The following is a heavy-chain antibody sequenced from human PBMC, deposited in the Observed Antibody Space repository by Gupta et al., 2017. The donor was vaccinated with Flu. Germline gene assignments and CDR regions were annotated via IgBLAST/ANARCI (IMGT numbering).Heavy chain of an antibody. CDR3: AKAPDLFDYFYMDV. CDR1: SNFG. J-gene: IGHJ6*03. V-gene: IGHV3-23*01. Sequence: SNFGMSWVRQAPGKGLEWVSSISGGGGSKYYADAGKGRFTISRDNSKNTLFVQMNSLRVDDTAIYYCAKAPDLFDYFYMDVWGNGTTVTVSS. CDR2: ISGGGGSK.